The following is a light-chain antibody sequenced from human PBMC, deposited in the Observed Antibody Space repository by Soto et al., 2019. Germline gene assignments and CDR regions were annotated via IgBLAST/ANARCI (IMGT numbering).Light chain of an antibody. CDR2: KAS. V-gene: IGKV1-5*03. J-gene: IGKJ1*01. Sequence: DIQLTQSPSTLSASVGDKVTMTCRASQSISIWLAWYQQKPGKAPNLLIYKASALQTGVPSRFSGLGSGTVFTLTISSLQPDDFATYYCQQFESDPWTFGQGTKVEI. CDR3: QQFESDPWT. CDR1: QSISIW.